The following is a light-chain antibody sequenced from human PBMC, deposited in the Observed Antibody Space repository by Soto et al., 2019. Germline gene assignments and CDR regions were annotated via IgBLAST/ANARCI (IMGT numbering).Light chain of an antibody. CDR2: ATS. CDR3: QQYNNWPLT. V-gene: IGKV3-15*01. CDR1: HRVSSY. J-gene: IGKJ4*01. Sequence: EIVMTQSPATLSVSPGERATLSCRASHRVSSYLAWYQQKPGQAPRILIYATSTRATGIPARFSGSGSGTEFTLTISSLQSEDFAVYYCQQYNNWPLTFGGGTKVDIK.